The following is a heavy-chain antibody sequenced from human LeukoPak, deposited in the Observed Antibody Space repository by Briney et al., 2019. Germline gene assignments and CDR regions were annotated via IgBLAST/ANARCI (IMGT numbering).Heavy chain of an antibody. CDR2: FYPGDSDT. D-gene: IGHD6-13*01. Sequence: GESLKISCKGSGYSFTNYWLGWVRQMPGKGLEWMGIFYPGDSDTRYSPSFQGQVTISADKSISTAYLQWSSLRASDTAMYYCARSDSSSWYFAFDIWGQGTMVTVSS. CDR3: ARSDSSSWYFAFDI. CDR1: GYSFTNYW. J-gene: IGHJ3*02. V-gene: IGHV5-51*01.